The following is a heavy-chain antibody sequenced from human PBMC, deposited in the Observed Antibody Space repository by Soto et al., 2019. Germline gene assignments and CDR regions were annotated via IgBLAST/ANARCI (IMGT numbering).Heavy chain of an antibody. CDR2: ISGSGGST. Sequence: GSLRLSCAASGFTFSSYAMSWVRQAPGKGQEWVSAISGSGGSTYYADSVKGRFTISRDNSKNTLYLQMNSLRAEDTAVYYYAQFTGGGWLLNAFDIWGQGTMVTVSS. D-gene: IGHD2-21*02. CDR1: GFTFSSYA. CDR3: AQFTGGGWLLNAFDI. V-gene: IGHV3-23*01. J-gene: IGHJ3*02.